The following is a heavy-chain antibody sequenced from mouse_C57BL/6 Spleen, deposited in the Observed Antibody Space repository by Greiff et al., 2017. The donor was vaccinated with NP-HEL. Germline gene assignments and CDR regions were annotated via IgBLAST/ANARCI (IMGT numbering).Heavy chain of an antibody. CDR3: ARVGSSGYPFAY. D-gene: IGHD3-2*02. CDR2: INYDGSST. V-gene: IGHV5-16*01. Sequence: EVQRVESEGGLVQPGSSMKLSCTASGFTFSDYYMAWVRQIPEKGLEWVANINYDGSSTYYMDSLKSRFIISRDNAKNILYLQMSSLKSEDTATYYCARVGSSGYPFAYWGQGTLVTVSA. J-gene: IGHJ3*01. CDR1: GFTFSDYY.